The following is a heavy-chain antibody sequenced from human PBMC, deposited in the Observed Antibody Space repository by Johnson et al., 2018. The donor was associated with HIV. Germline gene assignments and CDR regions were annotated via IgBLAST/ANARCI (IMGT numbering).Heavy chain of an antibody. CDR1: GFIFDDYA. Sequence: VQLVESGGGLVQPGRSLRLSCAASGFIFDDYAMHWVRQAPGKGLEWVSGISWNSGRIDYADSVKGRFSISRDNAKNSLYLQMNSLRAEDTALYYCAKDIGNCAGDCSSTSCYWDKAFDIWGQGTMVTVSS. V-gene: IGHV3-9*01. J-gene: IGHJ3*02. CDR2: ISWNSGRI. CDR3: AKDIGNCAGDCSSTSCYWDKAFDI. D-gene: IGHD2-2*01.